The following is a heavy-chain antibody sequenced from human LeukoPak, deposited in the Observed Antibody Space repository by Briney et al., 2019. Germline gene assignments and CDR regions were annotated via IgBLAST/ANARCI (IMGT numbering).Heavy chain of an antibody. CDR1: GFTFSSYA. CDR3: AKDLMSTFDY. V-gene: IGHV3-23*01. Sequence: PGGSLRLSCAASGFTFSSYAMSWVRQAPGKGLEWVSAISGSGGSTYYADSVKGRFTVSRDNSKNTLYLQINSLRAEDTAVYYCAKDLMSTFDYWGQGTLVTVSS. D-gene: IGHD3-10*02. CDR2: ISGSGGST. J-gene: IGHJ4*02.